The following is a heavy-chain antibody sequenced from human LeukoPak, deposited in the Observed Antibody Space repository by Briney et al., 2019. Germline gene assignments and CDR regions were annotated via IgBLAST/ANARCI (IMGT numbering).Heavy chain of an antibody. CDR3: ARDSYSYGYLYYFDY. CDR2: ISAYNGNT. V-gene: IGHV1-18*01. J-gene: IGHJ4*02. D-gene: IGHD5-18*01. CDR1: GYTFTSYG. Sequence: ASVKVSCKASGYTFTSYGISWVRQAPGQGLEWMGWISAYNGNTNYAQKLQGRVTMTTDTSTSTAYMELRSLRSDDTAVYYCARDSYSYGYLYYFDYWGQGTPVTVSS.